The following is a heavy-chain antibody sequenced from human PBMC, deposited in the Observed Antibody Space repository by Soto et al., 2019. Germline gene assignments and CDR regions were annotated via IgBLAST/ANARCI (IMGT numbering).Heavy chain of an antibody. J-gene: IGHJ6*02. CDR2: IIPILGIA. V-gene: IGHV1-69*02. Sequence: QVQLVQSGAEVKKPGSSVKVSCKASGGTFSSYTISWVRQAPGQGLEWMGRIIPILGIANYAQKFQGRVPITADKFTSTAYMELSSLRSEDTAVYYCAILVGATTSEGMDVWGQGTTVTVSS. CDR1: GGTFSSYT. CDR3: AILVGATTSEGMDV. D-gene: IGHD1-26*01.